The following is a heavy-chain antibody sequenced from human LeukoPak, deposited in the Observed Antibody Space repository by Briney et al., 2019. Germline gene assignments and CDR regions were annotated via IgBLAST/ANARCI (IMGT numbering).Heavy chain of an antibody. J-gene: IGHJ3*02. V-gene: IGHV4-4*02. Sequence: SGTLSLTCAVSGGSISSSYWWSWVRQPPGKGLEWIGEIYHSGSTNYNPSLKSRVTISVDKSKNQFSLKLSSVTAADTAVYYCARDFSSGWADDAFDIWGQGTMVTVSS. D-gene: IGHD6-19*01. CDR2: IYHSGST. CDR3: ARDFSSGWADDAFDI. CDR1: GGSISSSYW.